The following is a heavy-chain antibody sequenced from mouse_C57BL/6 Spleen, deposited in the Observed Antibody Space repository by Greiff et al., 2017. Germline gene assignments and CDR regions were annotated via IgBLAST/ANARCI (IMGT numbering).Heavy chain of an antibody. CDR3: ARGELRRRMDY. V-gene: IGHV1-80*01. CDR1: GYAFSSYW. Sequence: QVHVKQSGAELVKPGASVKISCKASGYAFSSYWMNWVKQRPGKGLEWIGQIYPGDGDTNYNGKFKGKATLTADKSSSTAYMQLSSLTSEDSAVYFCARGELRRRMDYWGQGTSVTVSS. J-gene: IGHJ4*01. D-gene: IGHD3-2*02. CDR2: IYPGDGDT.